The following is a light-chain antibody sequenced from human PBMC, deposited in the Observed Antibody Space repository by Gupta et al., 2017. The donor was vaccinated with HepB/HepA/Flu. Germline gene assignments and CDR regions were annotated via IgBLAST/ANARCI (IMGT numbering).Light chain of an antibody. CDR2: AAS. V-gene: IGKV1-39*01. Sequence: DIQMTQSPSSLSASVGDRVTITCRASQSISSYLNWYQQKPGKAPKLLIYAASSLQSGVPSRFSGSGSGTXFTLTIXRLQPEDFATYYCQQSYSTPCSFGXGTKLEIK. CDR1: QSISSY. J-gene: IGKJ2*04. CDR3: QQSYSTPCS.